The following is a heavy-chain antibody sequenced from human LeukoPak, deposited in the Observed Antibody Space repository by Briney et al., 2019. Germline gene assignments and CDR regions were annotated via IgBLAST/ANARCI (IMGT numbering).Heavy chain of an antibody. Sequence: ASVKVSCKASGYTFTGYYMHWVRQAPGQGLEWMGWISAFNGYTNYAQKLQGRVSMTTDTSTGTAYMELRSLRSDDTAVYYCARAKWYYYDSSGSQSFYFDYWGQGTLVTVSS. CDR1: GYTFTGYY. J-gene: IGHJ4*02. V-gene: IGHV1-18*04. CDR3: ARAKWYYYDSSGSQSFYFDY. CDR2: ISAFNGYT. D-gene: IGHD3-22*01.